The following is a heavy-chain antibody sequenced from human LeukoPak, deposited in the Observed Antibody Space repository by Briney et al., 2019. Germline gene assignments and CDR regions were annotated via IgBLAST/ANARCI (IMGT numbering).Heavy chain of an antibody. Sequence: GGSLRLSCAASGFTFSSYAMHWVRQAPGKGPEWVAVISYDGSNKYYADSVKGRFTISRDNSKNTLYLQMNSLRAEDTAVYYCARDPYYYDSSGPTPFDYWGQGTLVTVSS. CDR2: ISYDGSNK. D-gene: IGHD3-22*01. V-gene: IGHV3-30*04. CDR3: ARDPYYYDSSGPTPFDY. CDR1: GFTFSSYA. J-gene: IGHJ4*02.